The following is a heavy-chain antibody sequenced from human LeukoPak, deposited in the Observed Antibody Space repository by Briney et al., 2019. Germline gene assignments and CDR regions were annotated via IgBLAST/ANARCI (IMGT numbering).Heavy chain of an antibody. Sequence: PSETLSLTCTVSGGSISSSSYYWGWIRQPPGEGLEWIGSIYYSGSTYYNPSLKSRVTLSVDTSKNQFSLKLSSVTAADTAVYYCGKGPYCGGDCYFVDYWGQGTLVTVSS. CDR2: IYYSGST. CDR3: GKGPYCGGDCYFVDY. J-gene: IGHJ4*02. CDR1: GGSISSSSYY. D-gene: IGHD2-21*02. V-gene: IGHV4-39*01.